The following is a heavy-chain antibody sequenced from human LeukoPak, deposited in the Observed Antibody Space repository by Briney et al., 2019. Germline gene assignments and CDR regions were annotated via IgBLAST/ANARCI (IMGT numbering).Heavy chain of an antibody. Sequence: GRSLRLSCAASGFTFSSYAMHWVRQAPGKGLEWVAVISYDGSNKYYADSVKGRFTISRDNSKNTLYLQMNSLRAEDTAVYYCARTRLGIAAAGTRRNKGSPNYYYYYGMDVWGQGTTVTVSS. CDR2: ISYDGSNK. V-gene: IGHV3-30-3*01. CDR1: GFTFSSYA. CDR3: ARTRLGIAAAGTRRNKGSPNYYYYYGMDV. D-gene: IGHD6-13*01. J-gene: IGHJ6*02.